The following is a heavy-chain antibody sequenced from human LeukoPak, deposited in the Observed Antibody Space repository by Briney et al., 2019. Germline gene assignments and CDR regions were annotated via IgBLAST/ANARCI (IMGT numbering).Heavy chain of an antibody. CDR1: GFMFGGYR. V-gene: IGHV3-74*01. Sequence: GGSLRLSCAASGFMFGGYRMHWVRQAPGKGLVWVSCLNTDGSGPIYADSVKGRFTISRDNAKDTVYLQMNSLRAEDTAMYYCARDSDYYDSSGLDYWGQGTLATVSS. J-gene: IGHJ4*02. D-gene: IGHD3-22*01. CDR2: LNTDGSGP. CDR3: ARDSDYYDSSGLDY.